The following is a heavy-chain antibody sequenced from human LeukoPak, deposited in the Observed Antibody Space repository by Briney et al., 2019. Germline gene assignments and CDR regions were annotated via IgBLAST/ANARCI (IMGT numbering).Heavy chain of an antibody. Sequence: ASVKVSCKAPGYTFTSYYMHWVRQAPGQGLEWMGIINPSGGSTSYAQKFQGRVTMTRDTSTSTVYMELSSLRSEDTAVYYCARDRSGTGYFDLWGRGTLVTVSS. D-gene: IGHD1-1*01. CDR3: ARDRSGTGYFDL. J-gene: IGHJ2*01. V-gene: IGHV1-46*01. CDR1: GYTFTSYY. CDR2: INPSGGST.